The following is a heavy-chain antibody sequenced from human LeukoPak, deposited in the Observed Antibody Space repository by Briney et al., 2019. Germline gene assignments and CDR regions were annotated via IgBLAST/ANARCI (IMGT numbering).Heavy chain of an antibody. CDR1: GGTFSSYA. D-gene: IGHD2-21*01. CDR3: ARALCGGDCYSLDY. V-gene: IGHV1-69*13. CDR2: IIPIFGTA. J-gene: IGHJ4*02. Sequence: SVKVSCMASGGTFSSYAISWVRQAPGQGLEWMGGIIPIFGTANYAQKFQGRVTITADESTSTAHMELSSLRSEDTAVYYCARALCGGDCYSLDYWGQGTLVTVSS.